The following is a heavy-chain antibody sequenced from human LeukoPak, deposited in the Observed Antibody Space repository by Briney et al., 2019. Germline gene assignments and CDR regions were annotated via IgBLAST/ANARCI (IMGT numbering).Heavy chain of an antibody. CDR2: MNPNSGNT. CDR1: GYTFTSYD. CDR3: ATGYDSSGYYYVFQH. V-gene: IGHV1-8*01. D-gene: IGHD3-22*01. Sequence: ASVKVSCKASGYTFTSYDINWVRQATGQGLEWMGWMNPNSGNTAYAQKFQGRVTMTRNTSISTAYMELSSLRSEDTAVYYCATGYDSSGYYYVFQHWGQGTLVTVSS. J-gene: IGHJ1*01.